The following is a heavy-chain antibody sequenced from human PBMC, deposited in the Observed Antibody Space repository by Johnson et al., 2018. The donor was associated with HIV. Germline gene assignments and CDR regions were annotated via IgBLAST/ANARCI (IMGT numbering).Heavy chain of an antibody. CDR2: IRYDGSNK. V-gene: IGHV3-30*02. CDR1: GFTFSSYG. Sequence: QVHLVESGGGVVQPGGSLRLSCAASGFTFSSYGMHWVRQAPGKGLEWVAFIRYDGSNKYYADSVKGRFTISRDNSKNTLYLQMNSLKTEDTAVYYCTTDHDSSSWYHDAFDIWGQGTMVTVSS. J-gene: IGHJ3*02. CDR3: TTDHDSSSWYHDAFDI. D-gene: IGHD6-13*01.